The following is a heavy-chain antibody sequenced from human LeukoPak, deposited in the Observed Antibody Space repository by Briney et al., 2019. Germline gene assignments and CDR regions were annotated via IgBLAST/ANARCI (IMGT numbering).Heavy chain of an antibody. CDR2: IYHSGST. D-gene: IGHD2-15*01. Sequence: SETLSLTCTVSGGSISSSSYSWSWIRQPPGKGLEGIGYIYHSGSTFYNPSLKRRVTISVDRSSSHYSLKLSPVTAAATAVYYCGRTLPPTLYCGGGSCYCNWLVPSGEGALVTVS. CDR1: GGSISSSSYS. CDR3: GRTLPPTLYCGGGSCYCNWLVP. J-gene: IGHJ5*02. V-gene: IGHV4-30-2*01.